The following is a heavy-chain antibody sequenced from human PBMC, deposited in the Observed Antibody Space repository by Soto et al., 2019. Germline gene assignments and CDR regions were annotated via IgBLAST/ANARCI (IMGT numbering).Heavy chain of an antibody. CDR3: ARDRAVGDAFDY. CDR2: IWYDGSDK. Sequence: GGSLRLSCAASGFTLSSNGMHWVRQAPGKGLEWVTVIWYDGSDKYYADSVKGRFTISRDNSKNTLYLQMNSLRAEDTAVYYCARDRAVGDAFDYWGQGTLVTVSS. D-gene: IGHD1-26*01. CDR1: GFTLSSNG. V-gene: IGHV3-33*01. J-gene: IGHJ4*02.